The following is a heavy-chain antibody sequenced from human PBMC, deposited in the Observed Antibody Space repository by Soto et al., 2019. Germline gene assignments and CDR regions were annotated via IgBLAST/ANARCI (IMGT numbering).Heavy chain of an antibody. V-gene: IGHV3-49*03. CDR3: ARVGSASLMVVVIADH. J-gene: IGHJ4*02. Sequence: GSLLVSCTPSGFNFGDYAMSWLRQAPGKGLEWVGFIRSKGYGGTTQYAASVKGRFTISRDDSESIAYLQMDSLKTEDTALYYCARVGSASLMVVVIADHWGQGTQVTVSS. D-gene: IGHD3-22*01. CDR1: GFNFGDYA. CDR2: IRSKGYGGTT.